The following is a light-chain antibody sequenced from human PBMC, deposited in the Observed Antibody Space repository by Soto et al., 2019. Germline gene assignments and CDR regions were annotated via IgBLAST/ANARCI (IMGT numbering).Light chain of an antibody. J-gene: IGKJ2*01. Sequence: EIVLTQSPGTLSLSPGERATLSCRASQSISSSYLAWYQQKPGQAPRLLIYGAARRATGIPDRFSGRESGTDFTRTITTLEPEDSAVYFCQQYSSSPYTFGQGTKVLI. V-gene: IGKV3-20*01. CDR1: QSISSSY. CDR2: GAA. CDR3: QQYSSSPYT.